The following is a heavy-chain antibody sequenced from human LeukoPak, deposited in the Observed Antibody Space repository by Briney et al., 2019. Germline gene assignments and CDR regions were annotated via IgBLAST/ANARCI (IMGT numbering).Heavy chain of an antibody. J-gene: IGHJ4*02. CDR2: ISDLGAST. CDR1: GFTFSNYA. D-gene: IGHD6-13*01. Sequence: WGSLRLSCAASGFTFSNYAMNWVRQAPGKGVEWVSVISDLGASTYYADSVKGRFTISRDNSKNTLYLQMNSLRAEDTAVYYCAKPRTIAVPGRSGFDSWGQGTLVTVSS. V-gene: IGHV3-23*01. CDR3: AKPRTIAVPGRSGFDS.